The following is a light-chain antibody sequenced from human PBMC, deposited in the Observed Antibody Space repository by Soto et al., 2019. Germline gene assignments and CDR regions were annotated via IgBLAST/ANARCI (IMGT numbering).Light chain of an antibody. Sequence: QTVVTQEPSFSVSPGRTATLTCALSSGSVSTSYFPSWYQQTPGQAPRTLIYNTYTRSSGVPDRFSGSILGNKAALTITGAQADDESDYYCVLYMGSGIWVFGGGTKLTVL. J-gene: IGLJ3*02. CDR1: SGSVSTSYF. CDR3: VLYMGSGIWV. V-gene: IGLV8-61*01. CDR2: NTY.